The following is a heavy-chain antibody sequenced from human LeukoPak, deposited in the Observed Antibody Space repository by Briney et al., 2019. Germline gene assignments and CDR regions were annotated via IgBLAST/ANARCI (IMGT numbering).Heavy chain of an antibody. D-gene: IGHD3-10*01. Sequence: GGSLRLSCAASGFSFSNYEMNWVRQAPGKGLEWVSYISTSGSTKYYADSVKGRFTISRDNAKNSLHLQMNSLRAEDTAVYYCARGPNYGSRSDFFDFWGQGTLVTVSS. CDR1: GFSFSNYE. CDR2: ISTSGSTK. V-gene: IGHV3-48*03. CDR3: ARGPNYGSRSDFFDF. J-gene: IGHJ4*02.